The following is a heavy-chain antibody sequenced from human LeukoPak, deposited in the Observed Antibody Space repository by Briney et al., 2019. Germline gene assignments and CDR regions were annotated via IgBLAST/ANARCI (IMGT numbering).Heavy chain of an antibody. V-gene: IGHV1-8*01. D-gene: IGHD3-10*01. CDR2: MNPVTGHT. J-gene: IGHJ5*02. Sequence: ASVWVSCKASGFSFINYDINWVRQTTGQGLEWMGWMNPVTGHTGYARQFQGRITMTRDTSTSTAYMELRSLTSEDTAVYYCVRDGEGIAISVNFWFDPWGQGTLVTVSS. CDR3: VRDGEGIAISVNFWFDP. CDR1: GFSFINYD.